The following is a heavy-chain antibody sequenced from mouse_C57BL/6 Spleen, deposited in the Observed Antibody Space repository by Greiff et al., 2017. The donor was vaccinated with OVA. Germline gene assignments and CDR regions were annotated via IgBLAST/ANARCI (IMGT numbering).Heavy chain of an antibody. J-gene: IGHJ2*01. CDR2: IYPGSGST. V-gene: IGHV1-55*01. Sequence: VQLQQPGAELVKPGASVKMSCKASGYTFTSYWITWVKQRPGQGLEWIGDIYPGSGSTNYNEKFKSKATLPVDTSSSTAYMQLSSLTSEDSAVYYCARKGIGLWYFDYWGQGTTLTVSS. CDR3: ARKGIGLWYFDY. D-gene: IGHD3-3*01. CDR1: GYTFTSYW.